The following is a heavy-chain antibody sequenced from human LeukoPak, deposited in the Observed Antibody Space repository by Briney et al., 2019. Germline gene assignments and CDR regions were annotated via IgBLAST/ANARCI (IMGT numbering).Heavy chain of an antibody. J-gene: IGHJ6*02. CDR3: ARGRAGTRYGMDV. CDR2: INSRSSYI. D-gene: IGHD1-7*01. V-gene: IGHV3-21*01. CDR1: GFTLSSYS. Sequence: GGSLRLSCAASGFTLSSYSMNWVRQAPGKGLEWVSFINSRSSYIYYADSVKGRFTTSGDNAKNSVYLQMNNLRTEDTAVYYCARGRAGTRYGMDVWGQGTTVTVSS.